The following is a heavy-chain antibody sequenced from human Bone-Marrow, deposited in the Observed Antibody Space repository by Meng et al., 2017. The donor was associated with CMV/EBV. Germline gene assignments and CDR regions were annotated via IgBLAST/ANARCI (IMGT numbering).Heavy chain of an antibody. D-gene: IGHD6-13*01. CDR2: IYYSGST. CDR1: GGSISSSNYY. J-gene: IGHJ4*02. CDR3: ARDLGSSWPGY. V-gene: IGHV4-39*07. Sequence: SETLSLTCTVSGGSISSSNYYWGWIRQPPGQGLEWIGSIYYSGSTYYNPSLKSRVTISVDTSKNQFSLKLSSVTAADTAVYYCARDLGSSWPGYWGQGTLVTVSS.